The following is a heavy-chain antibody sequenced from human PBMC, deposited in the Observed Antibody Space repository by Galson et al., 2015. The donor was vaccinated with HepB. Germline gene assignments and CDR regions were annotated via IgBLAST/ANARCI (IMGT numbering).Heavy chain of an antibody. V-gene: IGHV1-46*01. CDR3: ARPLRFLEWLDAFDT. CDR1: GYSFTSYY. CDR2: INPNGGST. Sequence: SVKVSCKASGYSFTSYYIHWVRQAPGQGLEWMGIINPNGGSTTYTQRFQGRVTMTRDTSTTTVYMELSSLRSEDTAVYYCARPLRFLEWLDAFDTWGQGTMVTVSS. D-gene: IGHD3-3*01. J-gene: IGHJ3*02.